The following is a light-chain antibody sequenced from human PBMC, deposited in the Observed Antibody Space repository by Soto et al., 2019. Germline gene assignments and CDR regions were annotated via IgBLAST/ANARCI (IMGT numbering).Light chain of an antibody. V-gene: IGKV1-39*01. CDR3: QQYDSYSRPT. CDR1: QSISSY. CDR2: AAS. Sequence: DIQMTQSPSSLSASVGDRVTITCRASQSISSYLNWYQQKPGKAPKLLIYAASSLQSGVPSRFSGFGSGTEFTLAISSLQPEDFATYYCQQYDSYSRPTFGGGTKVDIK. J-gene: IGKJ4*01.